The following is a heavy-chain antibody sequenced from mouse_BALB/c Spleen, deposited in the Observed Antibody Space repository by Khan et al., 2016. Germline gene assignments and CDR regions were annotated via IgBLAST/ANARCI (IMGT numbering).Heavy chain of an antibody. CDR1: GFTFTAYY. CDR3: ASATDDRYPYYDALDY. D-gene: IGHD2-3*01. V-gene: IGHV7-3*02. J-gene: IGHJ4*01. CDR2: IRHKANGYTT. Sequence: VELVESGGGLVQPGGSLRLSCATSGFTFTAYYMSWVRQPPGKALEWLGFIRHKANGYTTEYSASVKGRFTISRDNSQSILYLHMNTLTAEDSATYCCASATDDRYPYYDALDYWGQGTSVTVSS.